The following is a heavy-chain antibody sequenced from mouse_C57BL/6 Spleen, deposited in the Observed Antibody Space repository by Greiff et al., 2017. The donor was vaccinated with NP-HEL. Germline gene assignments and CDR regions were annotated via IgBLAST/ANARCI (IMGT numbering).Heavy chain of an antibody. J-gene: IGHJ3*01. D-gene: IGHD2-4*01. CDR1: GYAFSSYW. CDR3: ARSYYDYDVAWFAY. V-gene: IGHV1-80*01. CDR2: IYPGDGDT. Sequence: VQLQQSGAELVKPGASVKISCKASGYAFSSYWMNWVKQRPGKGLEWIGQIYPGDGDTNYNGKFKGKATLTADKSSSTAYMQLSSLTSEDSAVYFCARSYYDYDVAWFAYWGQGTLVTVSA.